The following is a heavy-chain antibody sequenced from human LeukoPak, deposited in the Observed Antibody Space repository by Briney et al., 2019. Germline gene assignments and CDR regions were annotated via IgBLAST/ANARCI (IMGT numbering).Heavy chain of an antibody. Sequence: SETLSLTCTVSGDSISTSSYYWGWIRQPPGKGLEWIGSMDHRVATYYNPSLKSRITTSVDTSKNQFSLKLNSVSAADTAVYYCARHGVTEGCLDNWGQGTLVTVSS. D-gene: IGHD2-8*01. CDR1: GDSISTSSYY. V-gene: IGHV4-39*01. CDR2: MDHRVAT. CDR3: ARHGVTEGCLDN. J-gene: IGHJ4*02.